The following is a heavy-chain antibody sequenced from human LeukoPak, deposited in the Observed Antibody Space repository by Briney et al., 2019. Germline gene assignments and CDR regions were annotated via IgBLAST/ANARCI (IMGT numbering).Heavy chain of an antibody. Sequence: GASVKVSCKASGGTFSSSGISWVRQAPGQGLELMGGIIPMIGTPNYAQKFQGRVTITADESTSTAYMELSSLRSEDTAVYYCASHCSSTSCYADYYYMDVWGKGTTVTVSS. J-gene: IGHJ6*03. CDR1: GGTFSSSG. CDR2: IIPMIGTP. CDR3: ASHCSSTSCYADYYYMDV. D-gene: IGHD2-2*01. V-gene: IGHV1-69*13.